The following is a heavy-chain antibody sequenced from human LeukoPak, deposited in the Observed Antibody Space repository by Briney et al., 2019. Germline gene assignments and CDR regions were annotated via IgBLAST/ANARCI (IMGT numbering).Heavy chain of an antibody. CDR2: IYPGDSDA. V-gene: IGHV5-51*01. Sequence: GESLKIPCKGSGYSFTTYWIGWVRQMPGKGLEWVGIIYPGDSDARYSPSFQGQVTISADKSISTAYLQWSSLKASDTAMYYCATPRHFGGDYWGQGTLVTVSS. J-gene: IGHJ4*02. CDR3: ATPRHFGGDY. D-gene: IGHD2-21*01. CDR1: GYSFTTYW.